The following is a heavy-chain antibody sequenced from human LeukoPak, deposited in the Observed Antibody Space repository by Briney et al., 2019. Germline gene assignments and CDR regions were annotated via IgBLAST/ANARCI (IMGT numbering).Heavy chain of an antibody. J-gene: IGHJ4*02. CDR3: ARGESRVMTSDY. CDR2: MNPNSGNT. V-gene: IGHV1-8*01. Sequence: GASVKVSCKASGYTFASYDINWVRQATGQGLEWMGWMNPNSGNTGYAQKFQGRVTMTRNTSISTAYMELSSLRSEDTAVYYCARGESRVMTSDYWGQGTLVTVSS. CDR1: GYTFASYD. D-gene: IGHD2-21*01.